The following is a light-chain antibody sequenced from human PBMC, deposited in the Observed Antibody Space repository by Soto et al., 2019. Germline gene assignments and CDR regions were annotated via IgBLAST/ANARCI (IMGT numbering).Light chain of an antibody. J-gene: IGKJ1*01. CDR3: QQYNNRAPWT. CDR1: QSVGSN. Sequence: EIVMTQSPATLSVSPGERATLSCRASQSVGSNLAWYQQKPGQAPRLLMYGASTRATGIPARFSGSGSGAEFTLTISSLQSEDFAVYYCQQYNNRAPWTFGQGTKVEIK. CDR2: GAS. V-gene: IGKV3-15*01.